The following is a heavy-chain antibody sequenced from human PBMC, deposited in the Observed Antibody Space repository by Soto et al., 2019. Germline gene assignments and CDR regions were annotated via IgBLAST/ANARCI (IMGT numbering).Heavy chain of an antibody. D-gene: IGHD6-19*01. CDR2: IHPGDSDT. Sequence: PGESLKISCQGPGYNFIYWIAWVRQMPGRGLEWMGVIHPGDSDTRYSPSFQGQVTISADTSTSTAYLQWSSLKASDTAIYYCARQDGSALFLFDFWGLGTLVTVSS. CDR3: ARQDGSALFLFDF. V-gene: IGHV5-51*01. J-gene: IGHJ4*02. CDR1: GYNFIYW.